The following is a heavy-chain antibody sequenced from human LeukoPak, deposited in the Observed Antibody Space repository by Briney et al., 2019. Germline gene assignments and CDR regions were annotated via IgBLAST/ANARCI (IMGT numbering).Heavy chain of an antibody. J-gene: IGHJ4*02. V-gene: IGHV1-24*01. CDR2: FDPEDGET. CDR3: ATSGTAMYYGSGSYTY. CDR1: GYTLTELS. D-gene: IGHD3-10*01. Sequence: ASVKVSCKVSGYTLTELSMHWVRQAPGKGLEWMGGFDPEDGETIYAQKFQGRVTMTEDTSTDTACMELSSLRSEDTAVYYCATSGTAMYYGSGSYTYWGQGTLVTVSS.